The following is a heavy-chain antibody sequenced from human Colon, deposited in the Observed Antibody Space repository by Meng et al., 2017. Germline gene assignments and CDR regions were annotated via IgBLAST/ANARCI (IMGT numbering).Heavy chain of an antibody. CDR1: GGSISTSGYY. V-gene: IGHV4-39*01. CDR2: IGHSGFT. D-gene: IGHD6-19*01. CDR3: VRSSAWVRTGFDP. Sequence: QSQLQESGPGLVKPSEALSLTCSVSGGSISTSGYYWGWICQPPGKGLEWIGSIGHSGFTYYTPSLKSRVAVSLDTSKSQFSLMLTSVTAADTAVYYCVRSSAWVRTGFDPWGQGTLVTVSS. J-gene: IGHJ5*02.